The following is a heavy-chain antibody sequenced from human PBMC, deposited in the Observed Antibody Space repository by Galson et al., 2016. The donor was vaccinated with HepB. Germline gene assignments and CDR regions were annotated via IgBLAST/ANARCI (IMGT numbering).Heavy chain of an antibody. CDR2: IYPGDSDT. J-gene: IGHJ5*02. CDR1: GYRFSSYY. D-gene: IGHD4-23*01. V-gene: IGHV5-51*01. CDR3: TRMDYYGGTNWFDP. Sequence: QSGAEVKKPGESLQISCKGSGYRFSSYYIAWVRQMPGKGLEWMGIIYPGDSDTRYSPSFQGQVTISADRSISTAYLQWSSLKASDTAMYYCTRMDYYGGTNWFDPWGQGTLVTVSS.